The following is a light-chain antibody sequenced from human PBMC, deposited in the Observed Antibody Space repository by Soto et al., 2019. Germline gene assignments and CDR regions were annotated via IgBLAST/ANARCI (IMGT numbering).Light chain of an antibody. CDR1: SSDIGGYNY. J-gene: IGLJ1*01. V-gene: IGLV2-8*01. CDR2: EVN. CDR3: SSYAGSNNFV. Sequence: QSVLTQPPSASGSPGQSVTISCTGTSSDIGGYNYVSWYQHHPGKAPELMIYEVNKRPSGVPDRFSGSKSGNTASLNVSRLQAEDEADYYCSSYAGSNNFVFGTGTKVTVL.